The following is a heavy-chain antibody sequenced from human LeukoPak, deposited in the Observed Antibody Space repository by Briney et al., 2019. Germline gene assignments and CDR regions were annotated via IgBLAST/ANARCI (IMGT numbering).Heavy chain of an antibody. CDR2: IWLDGSAE. J-gene: IGHJ4*02. V-gene: IGHV3-30*02. CDR3: AREGYDFWSGYHTSLDY. CDR1: GFSFSSYD. Sequence: PGGSLRLSCAASGFSFSSYDMHWVRQAPGKGLEWVAIIWLDGSAEYYGDSVKGRFTISRDNSKNTLYLQMNSLRAEDTAVYYCAREGYDFWSGYHTSLDYWGQGTLVTVSS. D-gene: IGHD3-3*01.